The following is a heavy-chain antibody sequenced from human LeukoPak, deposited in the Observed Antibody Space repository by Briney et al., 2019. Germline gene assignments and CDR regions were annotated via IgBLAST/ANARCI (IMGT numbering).Heavy chain of an antibody. V-gene: IGHV3-21*01. Sequence: GGSLRLSCAASGFTFSSYSMNWVRQAPGKGLEWVSSTSSSSSYIYYADSVKGRFTISRDNAKNSLYLQMNSLRAEDTAVYYYAREVSATARRDYWGQGTLVTVSS. CDR2: TSSSSSYI. D-gene: IGHD6-6*01. CDR1: GFTFSSYS. CDR3: AREVSATARRDY. J-gene: IGHJ4*02.